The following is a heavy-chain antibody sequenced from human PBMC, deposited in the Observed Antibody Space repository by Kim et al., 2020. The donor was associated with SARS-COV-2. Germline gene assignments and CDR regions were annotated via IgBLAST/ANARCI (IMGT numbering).Heavy chain of an antibody. D-gene: IGHD3-22*01. J-gene: IGHJ4*02. Sequence: GGSLRLSCAASGFTFSSYAMSWVRQAPGKGLEWVSTTSGSGDSTYYADSVKGRFTISRDNSKNKLYLQMKSLRAKGTAVDYCARYYYDRSGFYRTVSFDYWGQGSLVTVSS. V-gene: IGHV3-23*01. CDR2: TSGSGDST. CDR1: GFTFSSYA. CDR3: ARYYYDRSGFYRTVSFDY.